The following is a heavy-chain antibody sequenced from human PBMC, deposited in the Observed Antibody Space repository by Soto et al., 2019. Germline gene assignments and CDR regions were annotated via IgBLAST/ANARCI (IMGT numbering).Heavy chain of an antibody. V-gene: IGHV3-23*01. J-gene: IGHJ4*02. Sequence: GGSLRLSCAASGFTFSSYAMSWVRQAPGKGLEWVSAISGSGGSTYYADSVKGRFTISRDNSKNTLYLQMNSLRAEDTAVYYCARKMYYYDSSGSNLFDYWGQGTLVTVSS. D-gene: IGHD3-22*01. CDR2: ISGSGGST. CDR1: GFTFSSYA. CDR3: ARKMYYYDSSGSNLFDY.